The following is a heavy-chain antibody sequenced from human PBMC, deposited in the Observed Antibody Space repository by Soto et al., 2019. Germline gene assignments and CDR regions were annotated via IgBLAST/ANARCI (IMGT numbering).Heavy chain of an antibody. Sequence: GGSLRLSCAASGFTFSSYGMHWVRQAPGKGLEWVAVIWYDGSNKYYADSVKGRFTISRDNSKNTLYLQMNSLRAEDTAVYYCAKNRASSSYSGMDVWGQGTTVTVSS. CDR1: GFTFSSYG. J-gene: IGHJ6*02. CDR2: IWYDGSNK. CDR3: AKNRASSSYSGMDV. V-gene: IGHV3-33*06. D-gene: IGHD2-21*01.